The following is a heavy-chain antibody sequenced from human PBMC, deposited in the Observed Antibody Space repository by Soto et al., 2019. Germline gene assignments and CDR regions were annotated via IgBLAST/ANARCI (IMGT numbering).Heavy chain of an antibody. CDR1: GFTFGDYG. D-gene: IGHD3-3*01. Sequence: EVQLVESGGGLVQPGRSLRLSCVASGFTFGDYGMHWVRQAPGRGPEWVSGISWNSGNIGYADTVKGRFTISRDNAKNSLYLQMNSLRAEDTALYYCVKDGLTSVFGLVHDGSDIWGHGTMVTVSS. CDR2: ISWNSGNI. CDR3: VKDGLTSVFGLVHDGSDI. V-gene: IGHV3-9*01. J-gene: IGHJ3*02.